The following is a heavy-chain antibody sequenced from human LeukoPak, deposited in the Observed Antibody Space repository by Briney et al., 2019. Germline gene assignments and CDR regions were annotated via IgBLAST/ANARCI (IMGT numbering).Heavy chain of an antibody. Sequence: GGSLRLSCAASGFTFSSYEMNWVRQAPGKGLEWVSYISSSGSTIYYADSVKGRFTISRDNAKNSLYLQMNSLRAEDTAVYYCARASRDGYNYYFDYWGQGTLVTVSS. CDR2: ISSSGSTI. CDR3: ARASRDGYNYYFDY. CDR1: GFTFSSYE. V-gene: IGHV3-48*03. J-gene: IGHJ4*02. D-gene: IGHD5-24*01.